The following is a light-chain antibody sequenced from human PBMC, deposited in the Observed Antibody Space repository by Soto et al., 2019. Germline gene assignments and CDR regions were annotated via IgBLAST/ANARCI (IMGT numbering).Light chain of an antibody. V-gene: IGKV3-15*01. CDR3: QQYNNWPHT. Sequence: EIVMTQSPATLSVSPGERATLSCRASQSVSSDLAWYQQKPGQAPRLLIYGAYTRAAGIPARFSGSGSGTAFTLTISSLQSEDFAVYYCQQYNNWPHTFGQGTKVEI. CDR1: QSVSSD. J-gene: IGKJ1*01. CDR2: GAY.